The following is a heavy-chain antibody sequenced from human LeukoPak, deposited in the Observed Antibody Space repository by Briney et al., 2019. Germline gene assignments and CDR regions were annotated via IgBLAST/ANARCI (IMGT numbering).Heavy chain of an antibody. V-gene: IGHV4-39*01. Sequence: SETLSLTCTVSGGSINSSGYYWGCIRQPPGKGLEWVGSHYYGGSTYYNPSLRSRVTISVDTSKNQFSLRLNSVTAADTAVYYCARHRAGYHIDWWGQGTLVTVSS. CDR1: GGSINSSGYY. CDR3: ARHRAGYHIDW. J-gene: IGHJ4*02. D-gene: IGHD3-9*01. CDR2: HYYGGST.